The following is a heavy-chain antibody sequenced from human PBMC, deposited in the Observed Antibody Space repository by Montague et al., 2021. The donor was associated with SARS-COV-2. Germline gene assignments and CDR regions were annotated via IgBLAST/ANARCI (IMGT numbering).Heavy chain of an antibody. CDR1: GGSISSSSYY. V-gene: IGHV4-39*07. D-gene: IGHD3-22*01. CDR2: IYYTGST. J-gene: IGHJ6*02. CDR3: ARDTRIAMLVVVTRYGLDV. Sequence: SLTCTVSGGSISSSSYYWGWIRQPPGKGLEWIGSIYYTGSTYYNPSLKSRVTISVDTSTNQFSLKLSSVTAADTAVYHCARDTRIAMLVVVTRYGLDVWGQGTTVTVSS.